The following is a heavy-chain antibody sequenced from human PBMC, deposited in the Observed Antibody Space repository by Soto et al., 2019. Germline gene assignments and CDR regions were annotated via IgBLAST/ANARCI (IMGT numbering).Heavy chain of an antibody. CDR2: VRFDGSNI. CDR1: GFTFRGYG. Sequence: QVQLVESGGGVVQPGKSLRLSCAASGFTFRGYGMHWVRQAPGKRLEWVAVVRFDGSNIYYGDSVKGRFTISRDNSKDMLYLQMNSLRAEDTAVYYCARDGVGGTVFCGYFDYWGQGTLITVSS. V-gene: IGHV3-33*01. CDR3: ARDGVGGTVFCGYFDY. J-gene: IGHJ4*02. D-gene: IGHD2-15*01.